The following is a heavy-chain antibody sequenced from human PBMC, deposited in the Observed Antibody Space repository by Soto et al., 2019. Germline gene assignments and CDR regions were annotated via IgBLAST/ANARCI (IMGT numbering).Heavy chain of an antibody. CDR3: AINYYDTAPY. CDR2: IIPILGVA. Sequence: QVQLVQSGADVKKPGSSVKVSCKASGGTFSSYTISWVRQAPGQGLEWMGRIIPILGVANYAHNFQGRVKITADKSTSTAYMELSSLRSEDTAVYYCAINYYDTAPYWGQGTMVTVSS. CDR1: GGTFSSYT. D-gene: IGHD3-22*01. J-gene: IGHJ3*01. V-gene: IGHV1-69*02.